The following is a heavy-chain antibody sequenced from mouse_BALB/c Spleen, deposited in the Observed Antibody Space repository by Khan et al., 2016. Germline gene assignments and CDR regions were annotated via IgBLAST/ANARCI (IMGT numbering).Heavy chain of an antibody. V-gene: IGHV9-3*02. CDR1: EYTFTNYG. D-gene: IGHD2-13*01. CDR2: INTNTGEP. CDR3: ARTGDYPYYAMDY. J-gene: IGHJ4*01. Sequence: QIQLVQSGPELKKPGETVKISCKASEYTFTNYGMNWVKQAPGKGLKWMGWINTNTGEPTYAEEFKGRFAFSLEASASTAYLQINNLKNEDSATXFCARTGDYPYYAMDYWGQGTSVTVSP.